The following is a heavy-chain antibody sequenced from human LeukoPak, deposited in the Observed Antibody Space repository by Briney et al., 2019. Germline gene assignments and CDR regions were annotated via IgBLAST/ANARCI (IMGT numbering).Heavy chain of an antibody. CDR1: GGSFSGYY. CDR2: INHSGST. D-gene: IGHD1-26*01. V-gene: IGHV4-34*01. Sequence: SETLSLTCAVYGGSFSGYYWSWIRQPPGKGLEWIGEINHSGSTNYNPSLKSRVTISVDTSKNQFSLKLSSVTAADTAVYYCASFAAAPGGRDYWGQGTPVTVSS. CDR3: ASFAAAPGGRDY. J-gene: IGHJ4*02.